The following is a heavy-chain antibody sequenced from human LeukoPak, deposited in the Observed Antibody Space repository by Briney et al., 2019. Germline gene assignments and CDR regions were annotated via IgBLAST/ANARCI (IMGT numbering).Heavy chain of an antibody. V-gene: IGHV3-23*01. CDR1: GFTLSTNA. J-gene: IGHJ4*02. CDR2: ISGSGAST. CDR3: AKDVGKWESLHFFDY. D-gene: IGHD1-26*01. Sequence: GGSLRLSCLTSGFTLSTNAMSWVRQAPGKGLEWISGISGSGASTYYADSVKGRFTISRDDSRNTPYLQMDSLRGDDTAVYYCAKDVGKWESLHFFDYWGQGTLVTVSS.